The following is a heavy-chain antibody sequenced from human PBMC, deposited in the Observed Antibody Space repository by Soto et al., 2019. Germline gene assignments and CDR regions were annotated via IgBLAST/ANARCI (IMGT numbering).Heavy chain of an antibody. CDR2: ISAYNGNT. J-gene: IGHJ5*02. D-gene: IGHD6-19*01. CDR1: GYTFTSYG. CDR3: ARGFGYSSGWGRYNWFDP. Sequence: ASVKVSCKASGYTFTSYGISWVRQAPGQGLEWMGWISAYNGNTNYAQKLQGRVTMTTDTSTSTAYMELRSLSSVTAADTAVYYCARGFGYSSGWGRYNWFDPWGQGTLVTVSS. V-gene: IGHV1-18*04.